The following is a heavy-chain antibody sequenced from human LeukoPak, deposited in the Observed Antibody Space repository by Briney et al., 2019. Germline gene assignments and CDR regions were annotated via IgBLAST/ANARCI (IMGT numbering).Heavy chain of an antibody. V-gene: IGHV3-15*01. J-gene: IGHJ4*02. D-gene: IGHD3-16*01. Sequence: GGSLRLSCAASGFTFTHAWMTWVRLAPGKGLEWVGRIRSQGYGGTTDYAAPVRGRFTISRDDSKDTVYLQMDSLKIEDTAVYYCCTVGGLNDVWLTYYYGHWGKGTRVTVSS. CDR2: IRSQGYGGTT. CDR3: CTVGGLNDVWLTYYYGH. CDR1: GFTFTHAW.